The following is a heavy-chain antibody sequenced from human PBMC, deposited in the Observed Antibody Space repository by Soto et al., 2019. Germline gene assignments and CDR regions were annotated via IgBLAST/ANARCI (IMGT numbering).Heavy chain of an antibody. CDR1: GGTISSYY. CDR3: ARLLHGYSYGSPTNWFDP. D-gene: IGHD5-18*01. Sequence: PSETLSLTCTVSGGTISSYYWSWIRQPPGKGLEWIGYIYYSGSTNYNPSLKSRVTISVDTSKNQFSLKLSSVTAADTAVYYCARLLHGYSYGSPTNWFDPWGQGTLVTVSS. V-gene: IGHV4-59*08. J-gene: IGHJ5*02. CDR2: IYYSGST.